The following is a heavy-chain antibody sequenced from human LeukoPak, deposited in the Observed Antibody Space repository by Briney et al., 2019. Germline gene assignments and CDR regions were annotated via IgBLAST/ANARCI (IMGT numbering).Heavy chain of an antibody. V-gene: IGHV3-23*01. CDR1: GFTFSSYA. D-gene: IGHD2-15*01. CDR3: AKSKVVAATMGRFDY. J-gene: IGHJ4*02. Sequence: GGSLRLSCAASGFTFSSYAMNWVRRAPGKGLEWVSAISGSGGTTYYADSVKGRFTISRDNSKNTLYLQMNSLRAEDTAVYYCAKSKVVAATMGRFDYWGQGTLVTVSS. CDR2: ISGSGGTT.